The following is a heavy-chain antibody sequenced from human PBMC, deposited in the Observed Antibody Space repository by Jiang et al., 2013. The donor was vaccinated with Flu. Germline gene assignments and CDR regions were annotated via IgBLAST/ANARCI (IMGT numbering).Heavy chain of an antibody. V-gene: IGHV3-33*01. J-gene: IGHJ2*01. Sequence: VQLLESGGGVVQPGRSLRLSCVGSGLTLRSYGMHWVRQAPGKGLDWVAFMSNDGNNKQYADSVKGRFTISRDDSQNTLYLQMNSLRVDDTAVYFCARDMWVGDLRAYFDLWGRGTLVTVSS. CDR2: MSNDGNNK. CDR3: ARDMWVGDLRAYFDL. D-gene: IGHD3-10*01. CDR1: GLTLRSYG.